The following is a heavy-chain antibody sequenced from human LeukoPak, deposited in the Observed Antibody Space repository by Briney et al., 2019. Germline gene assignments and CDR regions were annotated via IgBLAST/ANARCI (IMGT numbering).Heavy chain of an antibody. CDR1: GGSISSYY. J-gene: IGHJ4*02. CDR2: ISDIGSI. Sequence: PSETLSLTCTVSGGSISSYYWSWVRQPPGKGLEWIAYISDIGSINYSPSLKSRVTISLDTSKNQFSLKLSSVTAADTAVYYCAGHHPRNTVDFWGQGTLVTVSS. V-gene: IGHV4-59*08. CDR3: AGHHPRNTVDF. D-gene: IGHD2-8*02.